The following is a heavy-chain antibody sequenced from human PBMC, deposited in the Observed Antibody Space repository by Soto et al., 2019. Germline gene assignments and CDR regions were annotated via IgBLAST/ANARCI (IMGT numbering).Heavy chain of an antibody. CDR1: GGSISSGGYY. CDR3: AREGGYCSSTSCYTFDY. CDR2: IYYSGST. D-gene: IGHD2-2*01. V-gene: IGHV4-31*03. J-gene: IGHJ4*02. Sequence: SETLSLTCTVSGGSISSGGYYWSWIRQHPGKGLEWIGYIYYSGSTYYNPSLKSRVTISVDTSKNQFSLKLSSVTAADTAVYYCAREGGYCSSTSCYTFDYWGQGTLVTVSS.